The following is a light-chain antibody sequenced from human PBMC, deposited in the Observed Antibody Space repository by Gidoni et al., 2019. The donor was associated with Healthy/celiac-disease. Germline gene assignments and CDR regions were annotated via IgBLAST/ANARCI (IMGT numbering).Light chain of an antibody. CDR2: DAS. Sequence: DIVLTQSPATLSLSPGERATLSCRASQSVSSYLAWYQQKPGQAPRLLIYDASNRATGIPARFSGSGAGTDFTLTISSLEPEDFAVDYCQQRSNWHPITFGQGTRLEIK. CDR1: QSVSSY. V-gene: IGKV3-11*01. J-gene: IGKJ5*01. CDR3: QQRSNWHPIT.